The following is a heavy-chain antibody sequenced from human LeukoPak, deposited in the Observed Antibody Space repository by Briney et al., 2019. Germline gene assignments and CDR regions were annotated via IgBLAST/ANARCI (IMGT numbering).Heavy chain of an antibody. J-gene: IGHJ4*02. Sequence: AGGSLRLSCAASGFTFSSYWMSWVRQAPGKGLEWVANIKQDGSEKYYVDSVKGRFTISRDNSKNTLYLQMNSLRAEDTAVYYCARDRVRGVANYWGQGTLVTVSS. D-gene: IGHD3-10*01. CDR1: GFTFSSYW. CDR2: IKQDGSEK. CDR3: ARDRVRGVANY. V-gene: IGHV3-7*01.